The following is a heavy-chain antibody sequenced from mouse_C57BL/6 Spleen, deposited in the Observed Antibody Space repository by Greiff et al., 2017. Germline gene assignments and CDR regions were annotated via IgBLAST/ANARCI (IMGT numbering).Heavy chain of an antibody. Sequence: VQLQQSGPVLVKPVASVKISCKASGYSFTDYYMNWVKQSTGKSLEWIGVINPYNGTTSYNQKFKGKATLTVDQSSSTAYMQLNSLTSEDSAVYYCARGRTETDYFDYWGQGTTLTVSS. D-gene: IGHD4-1*01. J-gene: IGHJ2*01. CDR2: INPYNGTT. V-gene: IGHV1-39*01. CDR3: ARGRTETDYFDY. CDR1: GYSFTDYY.